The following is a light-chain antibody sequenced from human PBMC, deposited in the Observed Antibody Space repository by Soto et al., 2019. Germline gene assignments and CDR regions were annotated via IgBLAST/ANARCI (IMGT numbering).Light chain of an antibody. CDR1: SSDVGGYNY. J-gene: IGLJ2*01. Sequence: QSVLTQPRSVSGSPGQSVTVSCTGSSSDVGGYNYVSWYQQHPGKAPKLLISDVANRASGVPDRFSGSKSGNTASLTISGLQPDDEAEHFCCSYAGSYTLIFGGGTKLTVL. CDR2: DVA. V-gene: IGLV2-11*01. CDR3: CSYAGSYTLI.